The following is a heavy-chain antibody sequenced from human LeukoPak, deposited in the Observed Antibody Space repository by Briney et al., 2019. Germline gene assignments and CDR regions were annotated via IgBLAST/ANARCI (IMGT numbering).Heavy chain of an antibody. V-gene: IGHV3-21*01. D-gene: IGHD6-13*01. J-gene: IGHJ4*02. Sequence: GGSLRLYCAASGFTFSSYSMNWVRQAPGKGLEWVSSISSSSSYIYYADSVKGRFTISRDNSKNTLYLQMNSLRAEDTAVYYCAKDRAYSSSWPFDYWGQGTLVTVSS. CDR3: AKDRAYSSSWPFDY. CDR1: GFTFSSYS. CDR2: ISSSSSYI.